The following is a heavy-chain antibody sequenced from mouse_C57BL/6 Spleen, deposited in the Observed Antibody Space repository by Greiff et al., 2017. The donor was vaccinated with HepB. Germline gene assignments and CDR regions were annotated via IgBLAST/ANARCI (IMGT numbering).Heavy chain of an antibody. D-gene: IGHD1-1*01. V-gene: IGHV1-7*01. Sequence: QVHVKQSGAELAKPGASVKLSCKASGYTFTSYWMHWVKQRPGQGLEWIGYINPSSGYTKYIQKFKDKATLTADKSSSTAYMQLSSLTYEDSAVYYCARYPPYSSWFAYWGQGTLVTVSA. CDR1: GYTFTSYW. CDR2: INPSSGYT. J-gene: IGHJ3*01. CDR3: ARYPPYSSWFAY.